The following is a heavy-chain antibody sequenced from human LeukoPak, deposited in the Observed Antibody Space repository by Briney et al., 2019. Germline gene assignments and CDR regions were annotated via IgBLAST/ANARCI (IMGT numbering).Heavy chain of an antibody. CDR1: GFTFSSYC. Sequence: GGSLRLSCAASGFTFSSYCMHWVRQAPGKGLEWVAGIWYDGSKKCYADSVKGRFTISRDNSKNTLYLQMNSLRAEDTAVYYCAREGGHDYMDPTPDYYMDVWGKGTTVTVSS. V-gene: IGHV3-33*01. CDR3: AREGGHDYMDPTPDYYMDV. CDR2: IWYDGSKK. D-gene: IGHD4-11*01. J-gene: IGHJ6*03.